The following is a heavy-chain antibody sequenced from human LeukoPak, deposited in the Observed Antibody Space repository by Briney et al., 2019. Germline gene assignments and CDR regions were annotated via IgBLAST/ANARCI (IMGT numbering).Heavy chain of an antibody. D-gene: IGHD3-22*01. V-gene: IGHV1-2*02. J-gene: IGHJ4*02. Sequence: GASVKVSCKASGYTFTSYGISWVRQAPGQGLEWMGWINPNSGGTNYAQKFQGRVTMTRDTSISTASMELSMLRSDDTAVYYCARSKAYYYDSSGYYHAHDSWGQGTLVTVSS. CDR2: INPNSGGT. CDR3: ARSKAYYYDSSGYYHAHDS. CDR1: GYTFTSYG.